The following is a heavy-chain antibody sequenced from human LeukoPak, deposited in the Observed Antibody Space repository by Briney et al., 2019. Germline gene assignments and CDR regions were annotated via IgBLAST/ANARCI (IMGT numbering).Heavy chain of an antibody. CDR2: IGGSTTR. CDR1: GFIFSSFG. J-gene: IGHJ4*02. V-gene: IGHV3-48*02. D-gene: IGHD6-19*01. Sequence: GSLRLSCAASGFIFSSFGMTWIRQAPGKGLEWISFIGGSTTRDYADSVKGRFTISRDNAKNSLYLQMNSLRDEDTAVYFCARVNGWTYFFDYWGQGAPVTVSS. CDR3: ARVNGWTYFFDY.